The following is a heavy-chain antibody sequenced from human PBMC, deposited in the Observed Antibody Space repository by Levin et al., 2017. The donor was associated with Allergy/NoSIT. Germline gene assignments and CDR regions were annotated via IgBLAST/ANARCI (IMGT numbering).Heavy chain of an antibody. Sequence: SETLSLTCTVSGGSINTGDYYWGYFRQSPGKGLEWIESIYYSGITYSNPSLRSRVAMSVDTSKNQFSLRLTSVTAADTAVYYCARVPPSGTKFDLWGRGTLVTVSS. J-gene: IGHJ2*01. CDR1: GGSINTGDYY. CDR2: IYYSGIT. V-gene: IGHV4-39*07. CDR3: ARVPPSGTKFDL.